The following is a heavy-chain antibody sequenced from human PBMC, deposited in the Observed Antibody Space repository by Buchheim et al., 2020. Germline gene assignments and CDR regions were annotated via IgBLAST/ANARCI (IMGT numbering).Heavy chain of an antibody. CDR1: GGSFSGYY. D-gene: IGHD3-3*01. J-gene: IGHJ6*03. CDR2: INHSGST. CDR3: ARGLREGDFWSGYYSCYYYMDV. V-gene: IGHV4-34*01. Sequence: QVQLQQWGAGLLKPSETLSLTCAVYGGSFSGYYWSWIRQPPGKGLEWIGEINHSGSTNYNPSLKSRVTISVDTSKNQFSLKLSSVTAADTAVYYCARGLREGDFWSGYYSCYYYMDVWGKGTT.